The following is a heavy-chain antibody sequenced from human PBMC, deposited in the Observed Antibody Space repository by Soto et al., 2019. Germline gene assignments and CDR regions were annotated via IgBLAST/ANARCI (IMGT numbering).Heavy chain of an antibody. CDR3: AKGGGSTMIVVVITFFDY. CDR1: GFTFSSYA. V-gene: IGHV3-23*01. Sequence: AGGSLRLSCAASGFTFSSYAMGWVRQAPGKGLEWVSAISGSGGSTYYADSVKGRFTISRDNSKNTLYLQMNSLRAEDTAVYYCAKGGGSTMIVVVITFFDYWGQGTLVTVSS. J-gene: IGHJ4*02. CDR2: ISGSGGST. D-gene: IGHD3-22*01.